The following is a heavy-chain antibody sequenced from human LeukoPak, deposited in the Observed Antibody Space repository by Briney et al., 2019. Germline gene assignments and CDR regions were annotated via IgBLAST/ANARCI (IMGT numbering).Heavy chain of an antibody. CDR3: ASGSYSSSSLGSFDY. V-gene: IGHV1-69*05. J-gene: IGHJ4*02. CDR2: IIPIFGTA. CDR1: GGTFSSYA. Sequence: ASVRVSCKASGGTFSSYAISWVRQAPGQGLEWMGGIIPIFGTANYAQKFQGRVTITTDESTSTAYMELSSLRSEDTAVYYCASGSYSSSSLGSFDYWGQGTLVTVSS. D-gene: IGHD6-6*01.